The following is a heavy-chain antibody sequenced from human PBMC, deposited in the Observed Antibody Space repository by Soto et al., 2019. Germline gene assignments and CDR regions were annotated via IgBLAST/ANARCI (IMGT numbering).Heavy chain of an antibody. Sequence: PSETLSLTCTVSGGSISSGGYYWSWIRQHPGKGLEWIGYIYYSGSTYYNPSLKSRVTISVDTSKNQFSLKLSSVTAADTAVYYCARDSRTSIAARPPKYNWFDPWGQGTLVTVSS. D-gene: IGHD6-6*01. CDR2: IYYSGST. CDR1: GGSISSGGYY. CDR3: ARDSRTSIAARPPKYNWFDP. V-gene: IGHV4-31*03. J-gene: IGHJ5*02.